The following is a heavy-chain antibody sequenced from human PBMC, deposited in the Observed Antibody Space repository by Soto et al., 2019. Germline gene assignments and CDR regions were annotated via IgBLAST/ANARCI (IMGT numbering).Heavy chain of an antibody. Sequence: QVQLVQSGAEVKKPGASVKVSCKASGYTFTSYYMHWVRQAPGQGLEWMGIINPSGGSTSYAQKFQAIATMTRDTSTSTVYMELSSLRSEDTAVYYCARDDSSSSAGMDVWGQGTTVTVSS. V-gene: IGHV1-46*01. J-gene: IGHJ6*02. CDR3: ARDDSSSSAGMDV. CDR1: GYTFTSYY. CDR2: INPSGGST. D-gene: IGHD6-6*01.